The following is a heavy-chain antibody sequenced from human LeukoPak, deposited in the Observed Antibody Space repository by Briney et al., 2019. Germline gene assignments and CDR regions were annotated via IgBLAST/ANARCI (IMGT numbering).Heavy chain of an antibody. V-gene: IGHV1-69*04. J-gene: IGHJ6*02. CDR1: GGTFSSYA. D-gene: IGHD6-19*01. CDR3: ARAASPIAVAGTYYYYYGMDV. CDR2: IIPILGIA. Sequence: GASVKVSCKASGGTFSSYAISWVRQAPGQGLEWMGRIIPILGIANYAQKFQGRVTITADESTSTAYMELSSLRSEDTAVYYCARAASPIAVAGTYYYYYGMDVWGQGTTATVSS.